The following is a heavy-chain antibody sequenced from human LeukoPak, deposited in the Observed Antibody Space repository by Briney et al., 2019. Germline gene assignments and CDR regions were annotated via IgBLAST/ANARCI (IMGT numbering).Heavy chain of an antibody. CDR1: GYTFTGYY. D-gene: IGHD5-18*01. Sequence: ASVKVSCKASGYTFTGYYIHWVRQAPGQGLEWMGRINPNSGGTNYAQKFQGSVTMTRDTSISTAYMELSRLRSDDTAVYYCARLRGYSYGYEEGYYFDYWGQGTLVTVSS. CDR2: INPNSGGT. CDR3: ARLRGYSYGYEEGYYFDY. J-gene: IGHJ4*02. V-gene: IGHV1-2*06.